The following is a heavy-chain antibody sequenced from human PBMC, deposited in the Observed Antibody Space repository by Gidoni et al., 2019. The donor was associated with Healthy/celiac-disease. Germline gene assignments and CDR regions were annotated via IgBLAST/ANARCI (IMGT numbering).Heavy chain of an antibody. CDR2: ISGSGGST. V-gene: IGHV3-23*01. D-gene: IGHD6-13*01. CDR1: GFTFSSHA. J-gene: IGHJ4*02. CDR3: AKVRAAAGGGPSGKFDY. Sequence: EVRLLESGAGLVQPGGSLRLSCAASGFTFSSHAMSWVRQAPGKGLEWVSAISGSGGSTYYADSVKGRFTISRDNSKNTLYLQMNSLRAEDTAVYYCAKVRAAAGGGPSGKFDYWGQGTLVTVSS.